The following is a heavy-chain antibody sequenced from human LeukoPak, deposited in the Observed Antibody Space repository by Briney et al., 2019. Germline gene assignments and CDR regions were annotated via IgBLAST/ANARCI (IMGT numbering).Heavy chain of an antibody. J-gene: IGHJ4*02. Sequence: GASVKVSCKASGYTFTSYGISWVRQAPGQGLEWMGWISAYNGNTDYAQKLQGRVTMTTDASTSTAYMELRSLRSDDTAVYYCARAPPGSIAAASWMVDYWGQGTLVTVSS. CDR3: ARAPPGSIAAASWMVDY. V-gene: IGHV1-18*04. D-gene: IGHD6-13*01. CDR2: ISAYNGNT. CDR1: GYTFTSYG.